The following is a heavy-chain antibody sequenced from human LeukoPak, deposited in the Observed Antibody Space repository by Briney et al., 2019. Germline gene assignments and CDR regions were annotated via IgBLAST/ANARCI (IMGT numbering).Heavy chain of an antibody. V-gene: IGHV3-48*01. J-gene: IGHJ4*02. CDR1: GFTFSSYS. CDR3: ARDRSPQAPKNQFFDY. CDR2: ISSSSSTI. Sequence: QSGGSLRLSCAASGFTFSSYSMNWVRQAPGKGLEWVSYISSSSSTIYYADSVKGRFTISRDNAKNSLYLQMNSLRAEDTAVYYCARDRSPQAPKNQFFDYWGQGTLVTVSS. D-gene: IGHD1-14*01.